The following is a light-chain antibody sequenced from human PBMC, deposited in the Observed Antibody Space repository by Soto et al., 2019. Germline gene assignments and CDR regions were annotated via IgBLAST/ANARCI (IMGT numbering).Light chain of an antibody. Sequence: QSVLTQPPSASGTPGQRVTISCSGSSSNIGSNYVYWYQQVPGTAPKLLIYRNNQRPSGVPDRFSGSKSGTSASLAISGLRSEDEADYYCSAWDDSLSGYVFGPGTKLTVL. CDR3: SAWDDSLSGYV. CDR1: SSNIGSNY. CDR2: RNN. J-gene: IGLJ1*01. V-gene: IGLV1-47*01.